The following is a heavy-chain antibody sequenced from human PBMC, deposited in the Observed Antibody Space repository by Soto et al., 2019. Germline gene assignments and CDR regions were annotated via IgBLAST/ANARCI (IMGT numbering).Heavy chain of an antibody. J-gene: IGHJ4*02. CDR2: ISGSGGST. Sequence: GGSLRLSCAASGFTFSSYAMSWVRQAPGKGLEWVSAISGSGGSTYYADSAKGRFTISRDNSKNTLYLQMNSLRAEDTAVYYCAKDPPYYGSGSYPSRFDYWGQGTLVTVSS. CDR1: GFTFSSYA. D-gene: IGHD3-10*01. CDR3: AKDPPYYGSGSYPSRFDY. V-gene: IGHV3-23*01.